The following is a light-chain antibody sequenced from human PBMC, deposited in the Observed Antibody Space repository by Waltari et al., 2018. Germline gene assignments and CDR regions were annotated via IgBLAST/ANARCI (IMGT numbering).Light chain of an antibody. CDR2: GAS. Sequence: EIVMTQSPATLSVSPGERATLSCRASQSVSSNLAWYQQKSGQAPRLLIYGASTRATGIPARFSGRGSGTEFTLTISSMQSEDFAVYYCQQYNNWLSITFGQGTRLEIK. J-gene: IGKJ5*01. V-gene: IGKV3-15*01. CDR1: QSVSSN. CDR3: QQYNNWLSIT.